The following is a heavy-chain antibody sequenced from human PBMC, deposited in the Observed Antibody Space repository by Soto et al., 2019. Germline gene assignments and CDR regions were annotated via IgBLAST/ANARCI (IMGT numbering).Heavy chain of an antibody. CDR3: AKAARITILIYGIDV. D-gene: IGHD3-3*01. CDR1: GFTFSSYG. V-gene: IGHV3-30*18. CDR2: ISYDGSNK. J-gene: IGHJ6*02. Sequence: GWSLRLSCAASGFTFSSYGMHWVRQAPGKGLEWVAVISYDGSNKYYADSVKGRFTISRDNSKNTLYLQMNSLRAEDTAVYYCAKAARITILIYGIDVWGQGTTVTVSS.